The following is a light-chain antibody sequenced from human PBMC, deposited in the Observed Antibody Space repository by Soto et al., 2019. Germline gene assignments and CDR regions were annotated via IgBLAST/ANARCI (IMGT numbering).Light chain of an antibody. CDR2: EVS. J-gene: IGLJ1*01. V-gene: IGLV2-18*02. CDR3: SSYTSSSTYV. CDR1: SSDVGSYNR. Sequence: QSVLTQPPSVSGSPGQSVAISCTGTSSDVGSYNRVSWYQQPPGTAPKLLIYEVSDRPSGVHDRFSGSKSGNTASLTISGLQAEDEAEYYCSSYTSSSTYVFGTGTKLTVL.